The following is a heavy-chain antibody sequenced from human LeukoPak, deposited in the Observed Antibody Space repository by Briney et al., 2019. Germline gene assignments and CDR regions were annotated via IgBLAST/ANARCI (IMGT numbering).Heavy chain of an antibody. CDR1: GFTFSSYA. V-gene: IGHV3-23*01. CDR3: ARGVWDHYYYYYMDV. J-gene: IGHJ6*03. CDR2: ISGSGGST. Sequence: GGSLRLSCAASGFTFSSYAMSWVRQAPGKGLEWVSAISGSGGSTYYADSVKGRFTISRDNSKNTLYLQMNSLRAEDTAVYYCARGVWDHYYYYYMDVWGKGTTVTISS. D-gene: IGHD6-6*01.